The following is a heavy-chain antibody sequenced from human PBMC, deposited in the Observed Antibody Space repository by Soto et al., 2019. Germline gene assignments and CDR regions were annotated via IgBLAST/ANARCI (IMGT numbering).Heavy chain of an antibody. CDR1: GGTFSSYA. Sequence: QVQLVQSGAEVKKPGSSVKVSCKASGGTFSSYAISWVRQAPGQGLEWMGGIIPIFGTANYAQKFQGRVTITADESTSTAYMELSSLRSEDTAVYYCASPLDKDSNPGPRAYYYYGMDVWGQGTTVTVSS. CDR3: ASPLDKDSNPGPRAYYYYGMDV. J-gene: IGHJ6*02. CDR2: IIPIFGTA. V-gene: IGHV1-69*01. D-gene: IGHD3-22*01.